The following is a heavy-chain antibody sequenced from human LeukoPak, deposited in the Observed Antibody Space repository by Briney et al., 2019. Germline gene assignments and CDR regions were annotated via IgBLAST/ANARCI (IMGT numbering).Heavy chain of an antibody. CDR2: IYYSGST. J-gene: IGHJ2*01. Sequence: SETLSLTCTVSGGSISSYYWSWIRQPPGKGLEWIGYIYYSGSTNYNPSLKSRVTISVDTSNNQFSLKLSSVTAADTALYYCAKDRPHGSSDWYPFDLWGRGTLVTVSS. CDR3: AKDRPHGSSDWYPFDL. D-gene: IGHD2-21*02. CDR1: GGSISSYY. V-gene: IGHV4-59*01.